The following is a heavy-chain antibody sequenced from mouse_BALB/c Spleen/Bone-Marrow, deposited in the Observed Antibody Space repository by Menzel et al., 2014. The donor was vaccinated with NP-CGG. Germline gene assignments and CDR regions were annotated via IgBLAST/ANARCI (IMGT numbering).Heavy chain of an antibody. J-gene: IGHJ3*01. V-gene: IGHV1-15*01. Sequence: QVQLSQSGAGLVRAGALVELSCKALGYTFSDYEINWVEQTPVHGLGWIGGIHPGTGGTAYNQKFKGKATLTADKYSSTAYMELSSLTSEDSAVYYCTRWLRLFWGQGTLVTVSA. CDR1: GYTFSDYE. D-gene: IGHD1-2*01. CDR2: IHPGTGGT. CDR3: TRWLRLF.